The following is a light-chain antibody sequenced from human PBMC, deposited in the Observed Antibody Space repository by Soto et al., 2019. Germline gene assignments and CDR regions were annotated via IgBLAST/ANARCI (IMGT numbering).Light chain of an antibody. V-gene: IGKV3-20*01. J-gene: IGKJ4*01. CDR3: QQYASLPLT. CDR1: QSVSSSY. CDR2: GAS. Sequence: VLSQSPAILSLSPGERATLSCRASQSVSSSYLAWYQQKPGQAPRLLIYGASSRATGIPDRFRGSGSGTDFSLSIRRLEPEDSAVYYCQQYASLPLTFGGGTKVDIK.